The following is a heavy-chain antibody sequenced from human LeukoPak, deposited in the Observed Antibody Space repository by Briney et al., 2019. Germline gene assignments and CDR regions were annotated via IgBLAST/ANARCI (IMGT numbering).Heavy chain of an antibody. D-gene: IGHD4-17*01. V-gene: IGHV3-48*03. J-gene: IGHJ4*02. CDR2: ISNTGSVR. Sequence: PGGSLRLSCEGSKFTFSSYEMSWVRQAPGKGLEWISYISNTGSVRYYADSVKGRFTISRDDAKNSLCLQMNSLRAEDTGVYYCTVIPLGWGQGTPVTVSS. CDR1: KFTFSSYE. CDR3: TVIPLG.